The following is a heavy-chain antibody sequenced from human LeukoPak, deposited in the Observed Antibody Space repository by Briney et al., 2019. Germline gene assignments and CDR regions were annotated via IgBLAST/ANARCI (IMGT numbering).Heavy chain of an antibody. J-gene: IGHJ4*02. CDR2: IYGGGTT. CDR3: ATDDRRAAPGTFDY. V-gene: IGHV3-53*01. D-gene: IGHD6-13*01. Sequence: GGSLRLSCAASGFTVSSAFMSWVRQAPGKGLEWVSIIYGGGTTYYADSVKGRFIISRDNSKNTLYLQMNSLRAEDTAVYYCATDDRRAAPGTFDYWGQGTLVTVSS. CDR1: GFTVSSAF.